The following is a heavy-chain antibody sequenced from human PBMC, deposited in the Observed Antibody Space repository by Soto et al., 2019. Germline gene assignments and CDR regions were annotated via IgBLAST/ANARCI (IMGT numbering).Heavy chain of an antibody. CDR2: ITGSGDRA. D-gene: IGHD3-3*01. CDR3: AKDFSRLDD. V-gene: IGHV3-23*01. J-gene: IGHJ4*02. Sequence: EVQLLESGGGLVQPGGSLRLSCAASGFTFSDYAMNWVRQAPGKGLEWVSTITGSGDRAYYADSVKGRFTISRDNSKNAMSLQMNSLRAEDTAIYYWAKDFSRLDDWGQGTLVTVSS. CDR1: GFTFSDYA.